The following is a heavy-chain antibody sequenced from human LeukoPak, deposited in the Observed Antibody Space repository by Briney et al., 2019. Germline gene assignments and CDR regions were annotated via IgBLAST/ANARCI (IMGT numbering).Heavy chain of an antibody. J-gene: IGHJ4*02. CDR3: AAGMATTDFDY. CDR1: GFTVSSNF. Sequence: GGSLRLFCAASGFTVSSNFMSWVRQAPGKGLEWVSVIFSGDNTFYADSVKGRFIVSRDISKNTLFLQMNSLRAEDTAVYYCAAGMATTDFDYWGQGTLVTVSS. CDR2: IFSGDNT. V-gene: IGHV3-66*01. D-gene: IGHD5-24*01.